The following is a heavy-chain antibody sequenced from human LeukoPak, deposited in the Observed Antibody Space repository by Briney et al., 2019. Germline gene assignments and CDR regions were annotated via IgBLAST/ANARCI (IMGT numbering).Heavy chain of an antibody. CDR1: GFSFSDYG. CDR3: AKDLPPYYDFWSGYYPDY. D-gene: IGHD3-3*01. J-gene: IGHJ4*02. CDR2: ISYDGSNK. Sequence: PGGSLRLSCAASGFSFSDYGMHWVRQAPGKGLEWVAVISYDGSNKYYADSVKGRFTISRDNSKNTLYLQMNSLRAEDTAVYYCAKDLPPYYDFWSGYYPDYWGQGTLVTVSS. V-gene: IGHV3-30*18.